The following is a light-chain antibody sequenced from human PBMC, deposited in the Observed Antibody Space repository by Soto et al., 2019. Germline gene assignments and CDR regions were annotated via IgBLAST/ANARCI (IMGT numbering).Light chain of an antibody. J-gene: IGKJ3*01. V-gene: IGKV1-33*01. CDR2: DAS. CDR3: QQYDKLPRT. Sequence: DIQMTQSPSSLSVSVGDRVTITCQASQDISNYLNWYQQKPGKAPKLLIYDASNLETGVPSRFSGSGSGTDFTFTISSLQPEDIATYYCQQYDKLPRTFGPGTKVDIK. CDR1: QDISNY.